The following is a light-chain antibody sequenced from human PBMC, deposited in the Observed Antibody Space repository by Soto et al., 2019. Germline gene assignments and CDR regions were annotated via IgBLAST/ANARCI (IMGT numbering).Light chain of an antibody. CDR2: GNS. J-gene: IGLJ2*01. Sequence: HSVLTQPPSVSWAPGQRVTISCTGSSSNIGAGYDVHWYQQLPGTAPKLLIYGNSNRPSVVPDRFSGSKSGTSASLAITGLQAEDEADYYCQSYDSSLSGSKFGGGTKLTVL. CDR3: QSYDSSLSGSK. CDR1: SSNIGAGYD. V-gene: IGLV1-40*01.